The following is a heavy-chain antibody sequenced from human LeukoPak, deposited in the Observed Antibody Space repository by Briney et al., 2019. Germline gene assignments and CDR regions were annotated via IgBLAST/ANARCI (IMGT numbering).Heavy chain of an antibody. V-gene: IGHV4-59*08. J-gene: IGHJ3*02. CDR3: ARHGGESIVAMILHAFDI. CDR1: GGSISSYS. D-gene: IGHD5-12*01. Sequence: SETLSLTCTVSGGSISSYSWSWIRQPPGKGLEWIGSIYYSGSTNYSPSLKSRVTMSVDTSKNQFSLKLSSVTAADTAVYYCARHGGESIVAMILHAFDIWGQGTMVTVSS. CDR2: IYYSGST.